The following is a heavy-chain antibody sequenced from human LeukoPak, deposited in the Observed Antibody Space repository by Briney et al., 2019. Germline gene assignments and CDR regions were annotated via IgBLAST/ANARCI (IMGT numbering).Heavy chain of an antibody. V-gene: IGHV4-34*01. CDR2: INHSGST. J-gene: IGHJ3*02. D-gene: IGHD3-22*01. CDR1: GGSFSGYY. Sequence: SETLSLTCAVYGGSFSGYYWSWIRQPPGKGLEWIGEINHSGSTNYNPSLKSRVTISVDTSKNQSSLKLSSVTAADTAVYYCARRRAHYYDSSGYYSRPQRAFDIWGQGTMVSVSS. CDR3: ARRRAHYYDSSGYYSRPQRAFDI.